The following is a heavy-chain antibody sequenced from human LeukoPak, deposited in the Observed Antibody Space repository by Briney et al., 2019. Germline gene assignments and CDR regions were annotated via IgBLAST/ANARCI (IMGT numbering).Heavy chain of an antibody. CDR2: INPNSGGT. D-gene: IGHD5-18*01. CDR1: GYTFTGYY. V-gene: IGHV1-2*02. CDR3: ASHVDTAMVTLLQDYCGMDV. J-gene: IGHJ6*02. Sequence: ASVKVSCKASGYTFTGYYMHWVRQAPGQGLEWMGWINPNSGGTNYAQKFQGRVTMTRDTSISTAYMELSRLRSDDTAVYYCASHVDTAMVTLLQDYCGMDVWGQGTTVTVSS.